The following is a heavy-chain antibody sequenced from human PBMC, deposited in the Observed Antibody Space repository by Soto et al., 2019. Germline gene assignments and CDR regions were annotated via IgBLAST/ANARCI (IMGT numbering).Heavy chain of an antibody. D-gene: IGHD3-10*01. J-gene: IGHJ6*02. CDR2: IFYSGST. CDR3: AGDLRSNGMDV. CDR1: GGSVSSGSYN. Sequence: QVQLQESGPGLVKPSETLSLTCTVSGGSVSSGSYNWSWIRQPPGKGLEWIGYIFYSGSTNCNPSLKSWVTISVDTSEYQFSLKLSTVTAADTAVYYCAGDLRSNGMDVWGQGTTGTVS. V-gene: IGHV4-61*01.